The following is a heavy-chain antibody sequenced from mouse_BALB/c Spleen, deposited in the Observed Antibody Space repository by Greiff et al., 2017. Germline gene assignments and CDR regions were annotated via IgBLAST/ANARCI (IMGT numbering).Heavy chain of an antibody. J-gene: IGHJ4*01. D-gene: IGHD1-1*01. V-gene: IGHV1S29*02. CDR3: ARVVGSSRYAMDY. CDR1: GYTFTDYN. CDR2: IYPYNGGT. Sequence: EVQLQQSGPELVKPGASVKISCKASGYTFTDYNMHWVKQSHGKSLEWIGYIYPYNGGTGYNQKFKSKATLTVDNSSSTAYMELRSLTSEDSAVYYCARVVGSSRYAMDYWGQGTSVTVSS.